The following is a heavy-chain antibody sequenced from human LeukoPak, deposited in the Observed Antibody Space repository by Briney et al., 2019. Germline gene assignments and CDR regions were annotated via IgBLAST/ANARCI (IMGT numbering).Heavy chain of an antibody. CDR3: ARDLSIAAAGIGAY. CDR2: ISAYNGNT. D-gene: IGHD6-13*01. J-gene: IGHJ4*02. Sequence: ASVKVSCKASGYTFTSYGISWVRQAPGQGLEWMGWISAYNGNTNYAQKLRGRVTMTTDTSTSTAYMELRSLRSDDTAVYYCARDLSIAAAGIGAYWGQGTLVTVSS. V-gene: IGHV1-18*04. CDR1: GYTFTSYG.